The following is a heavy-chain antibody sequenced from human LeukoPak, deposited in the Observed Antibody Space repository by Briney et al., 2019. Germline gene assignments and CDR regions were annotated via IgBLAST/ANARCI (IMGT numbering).Heavy chain of an antibody. CDR1: GYTLTELS. CDR3: AIQHVVVTASAFDI. J-gene: IGHJ3*02. Sequence: ASVKVSCKVSGYTLTELSMHWVRQAPGKGLEWMGGFDPEDGETIYAQKFQGRVTMTEDTSTDTAYMELSSLKSEDTAVYCCAIQHVVVTASAFDIWGQGTMVTVSS. V-gene: IGHV1-24*01. D-gene: IGHD2-21*02. CDR2: FDPEDGET.